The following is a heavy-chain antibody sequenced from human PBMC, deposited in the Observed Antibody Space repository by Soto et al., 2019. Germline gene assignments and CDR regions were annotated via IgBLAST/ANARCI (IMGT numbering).Heavy chain of an antibody. CDR2: IYHTGII. Sequence: PSETLSRTFTVSCGSVRANIYYWNWIRLPPGKVLQLVGHIYHTGIIQYIPSFKSRALISLYTPKNHLSLRLSSVTVADTAVYYCLTGSLYHFDSSGSEPWFNPWGQAGLVNVSS. V-gene: IGHV4-61*01. CDR1: CGSVRANIYY. CDR3: LTGSLYHFDSSGSEPWFNP. J-gene: IGHJ5*01. D-gene: IGHD6-19*01.